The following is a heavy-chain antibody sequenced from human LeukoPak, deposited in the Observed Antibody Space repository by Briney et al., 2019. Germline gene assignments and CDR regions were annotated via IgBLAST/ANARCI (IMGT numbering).Heavy chain of an antibody. CDR1: GGSISSSSYY. CDR2: IYYSGST. D-gene: IGHD6-25*01. J-gene: IGHJ5*02. Sequence: SETLSLTCTVSGGSISSSSYYWRWIRQPPGKGLEWIGSIYYSGSTYYNPSLKSRVTISVDTSNNQFSLKLSSVTAADTAVYYCARDGRLRPNWFDPWGQGTLVTVFS. CDR3: ARDGRLRPNWFDP. V-gene: IGHV4-39*07.